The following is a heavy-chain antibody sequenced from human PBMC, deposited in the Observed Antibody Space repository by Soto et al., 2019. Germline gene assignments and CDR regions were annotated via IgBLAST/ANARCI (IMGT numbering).Heavy chain of an antibody. CDR1: GGYISSGGYY. Sequence: SETLSLTCTVSGGYISSGGYYWSWIRQHPGKGLEWIGYIYYSGSTYYNPSLKSRVTISVDTSKNQFSLKLSSVTAADTAVYYWARGDIVVVPAATSRKPPPRRLHWFDPWGQGTLVTVSS. D-gene: IGHD2-2*01. CDR3: ARGDIVVVPAATSRKPPPRRLHWFDP. J-gene: IGHJ5*02. CDR2: IYYSGST. V-gene: IGHV4-31*03.